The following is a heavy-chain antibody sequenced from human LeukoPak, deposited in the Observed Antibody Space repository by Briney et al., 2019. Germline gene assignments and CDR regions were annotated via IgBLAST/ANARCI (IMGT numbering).Heavy chain of an antibody. Sequence: GGSLRLSCAASGFTFSSYGMHWVRQAPGKGLEWVAVISYDGSNKYYADSVKGRFTISRDNSKNTLYLQMNSLRAEDTAVYYCAKGEWLRSRRSYFGYWGQGTLVTVSS. D-gene: IGHD5-12*01. CDR1: GFTFSSYG. CDR2: ISYDGSNK. J-gene: IGHJ4*02. V-gene: IGHV3-30*18. CDR3: AKGEWLRSRRSYFGY.